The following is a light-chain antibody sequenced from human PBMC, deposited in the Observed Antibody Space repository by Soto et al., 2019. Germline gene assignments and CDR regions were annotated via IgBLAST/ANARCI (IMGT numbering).Light chain of an antibody. Sequence: QAVVTQPPSVSGAPGQRVTISCTGSSSNIGAGYDVHWYQQLPGTAPKLLIYGNSNRPSGVPDRFSGSKSGTSASLAITGLQAEDEADYYCQSYDSSLSAVVFGGGTKVNVL. CDR1: SSNIGAGYD. CDR2: GNS. V-gene: IGLV1-40*01. J-gene: IGLJ2*01. CDR3: QSYDSSLSAVV.